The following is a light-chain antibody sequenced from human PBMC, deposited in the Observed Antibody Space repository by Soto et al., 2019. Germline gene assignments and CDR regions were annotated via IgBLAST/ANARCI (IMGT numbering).Light chain of an antibody. CDR3: CSYAGRWV. J-gene: IGLJ3*02. CDR1: SSDVGGYNY. Sequence: QSALTQPASVSGSPGQSITISCTGTSSDVGGYNYVSWYQQHPGKAPKLMIYEVTNRPSGVSNRFSGSKSGNTASLTISGLQAEDEADYYCCSYAGRWVFGGGTKLTVL. CDR2: EVT. V-gene: IGLV2-14*01.